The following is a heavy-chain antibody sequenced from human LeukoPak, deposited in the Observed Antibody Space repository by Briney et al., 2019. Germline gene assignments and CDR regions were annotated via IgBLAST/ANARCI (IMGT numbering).Heavy chain of an antibody. CDR1: GFTFSSYW. D-gene: IGHD3-10*01. Sequence: GGSLRLSCAASGFTFSSYWMNWARQAPGKGLEWVGNIKPDGSEKHYVDSVKGRLTIARDNAKKSLYLQMNSLRAEDTAVYYCARGDYYGSGSYYHDAFDVWGQGTMVTVSS. CDR3: ARGDYYGSGSYYHDAFDV. V-gene: IGHV3-7*03. CDR2: IKPDGSEK. J-gene: IGHJ3*01.